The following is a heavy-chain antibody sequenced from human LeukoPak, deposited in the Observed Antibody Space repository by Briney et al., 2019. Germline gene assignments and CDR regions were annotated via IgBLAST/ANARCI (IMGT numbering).Heavy chain of an antibody. CDR3: ARSSSYFDY. J-gene: IGHJ4*02. CDR2: IYHSGST. D-gene: IGHD6-13*01. CDR1: GGSISTSNYY. V-gene: IGHV4-39*07. Sequence: SETLSLTCTVSGGSISTSNYYWGWIRQPPGKGLEWIGSIYHSGSTYYNPSLKSRVTISVDTSKNQFSLKLSSVTAADTAVYYCARSSSYFDYWGQGTLVTVSS.